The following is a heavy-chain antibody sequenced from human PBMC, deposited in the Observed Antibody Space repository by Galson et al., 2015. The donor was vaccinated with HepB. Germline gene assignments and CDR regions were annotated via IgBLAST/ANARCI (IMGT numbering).Heavy chain of an antibody. V-gene: IGHV3-64D*06. CDR1: GFTFSSYT. Sequence: SLRLSCAASGFTFSSYTMHWVRQAPGKGLEFVSAISGNGAATYYADSVKGRFAISRDNSKNMLYLQMSSLRAEDTAVYYCAKTYDSGGSFACFSVYWGQGTLVTVSS. J-gene: IGHJ4*02. CDR3: AKTYDSGGSFACFSVY. CDR2: ISGNGAAT. D-gene: IGHD3-22*01.